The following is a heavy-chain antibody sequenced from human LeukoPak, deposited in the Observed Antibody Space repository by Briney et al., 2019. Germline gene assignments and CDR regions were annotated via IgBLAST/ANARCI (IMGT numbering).Heavy chain of an antibody. CDR1: GFTFSSYS. CDR2: ISSSSSYI. J-gene: IGHJ4*02. D-gene: IGHD6-13*01. V-gene: IGHV3-21*01. Sequence: PGGSLRLSCAASGFTFSSYSMNWVRQAPGKGLEWVSSISSSSSYIYYADSVKGRFTISRDNAKNSLYPQMNSLRAEDTAVYYCARDSPGIAAAGTDYWGQGTLVTVSS. CDR3: ARDSPGIAAAGTDY.